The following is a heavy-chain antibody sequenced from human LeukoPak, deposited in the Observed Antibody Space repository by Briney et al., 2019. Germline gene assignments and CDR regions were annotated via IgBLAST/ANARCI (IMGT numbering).Heavy chain of an antibody. CDR3: AKVAPEKYFQH. CDR1: GFTFSSYG. J-gene: IGHJ1*01. Sequence: GGSLRLSCAASGFTFSSYGMHWVRQAPGKGLEWVAVISYDGSNKYYADSVKGRFTISRDNSKNTLYLQMNSLRAEDTVVYYCAKVAPEKYFQHWGQGTLVTVSS. V-gene: IGHV3-30*18. CDR2: ISYDGSNK.